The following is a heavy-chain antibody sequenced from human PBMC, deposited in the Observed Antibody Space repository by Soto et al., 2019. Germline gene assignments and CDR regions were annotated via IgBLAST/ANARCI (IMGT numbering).Heavy chain of an antibody. J-gene: IGHJ4*02. Sequence: EVQLVESGGGLVEPGRSLRVSCAASGFSFEDHAMNWVRLVPGKGLEWVSGISANGAFVGYANSVKGRFTISRDNAKNSLFLQMSSPRREDTAVYYCTRDIFRTMTTVDYWGQGTLVTVSS. D-gene: IGHD2-21*01. CDR1: GFSFEDHA. CDR2: ISANGAFV. CDR3: TRDIFRTMTTVDY. V-gene: IGHV3-9*01.